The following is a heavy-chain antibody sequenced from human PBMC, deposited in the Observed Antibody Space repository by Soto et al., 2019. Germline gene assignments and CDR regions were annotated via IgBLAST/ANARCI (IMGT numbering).Heavy chain of an antibody. CDR3: ARSPLAAAGKFDY. J-gene: IGHJ4*02. Sequence: SETLSLTCTVSGGSISSYYWSWIRQPPGKGLEWIGYIYYSGSTNYNPSLKSRVTISVDTSKNQFSLKLSSVTAADTAVYYCARSPLAAAGKFDYWGQGTLVTVSS. CDR1: GGSISSYY. CDR2: IYYSGST. D-gene: IGHD6-13*01. V-gene: IGHV4-59*01.